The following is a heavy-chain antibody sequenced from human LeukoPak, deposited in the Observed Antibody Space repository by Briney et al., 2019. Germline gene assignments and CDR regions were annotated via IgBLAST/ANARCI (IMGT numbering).Heavy chain of an antibody. CDR1: GFTFSSYG. Sequence: GGSLRLSCAASGFTFSSYGMHWVRRAPGKGLEWVALISYDGSNQYYADSVKGRFTVSRDNSKNTLSMQMNSLRVEDTAVYYCAKEVTSLDDWGQGALVTVSS. D-gene: IGHD2-21*02. CDR2: ISYDGSNQ. CDR3: AKEVTSLDD. J-gene: IGHJ4*02. V-gene: IGHV3-30*18.